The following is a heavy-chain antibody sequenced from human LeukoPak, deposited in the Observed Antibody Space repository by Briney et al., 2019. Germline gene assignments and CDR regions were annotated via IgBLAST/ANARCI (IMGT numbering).Heavy chain of an antibody. J-gene: IGHJ5*02. Sequence: SETLSLTCTVSGGSINSGSYYWGWIRQPPGKWLEWIGSIYYSGSTYYNPSLKSRVTISVDLSKNQFSLELSPVTAADTAVYYCARLSVAGTRWFDPWGQGTLVTVSS. CDR3: ARLSVAGTRWFDP. CDR2: IYYSGST. V-gene: IGHV4-39*01. CDR1: GGSINSGSYY. D-gene: IGHD6-19*01.